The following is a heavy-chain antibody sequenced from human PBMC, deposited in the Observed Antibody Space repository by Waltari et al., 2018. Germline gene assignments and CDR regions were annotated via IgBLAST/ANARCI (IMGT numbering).Heavy chain of an antibody. V-gene: IGHV4-4*02. CDR3: ARDRGRGLYFDS. J-gene: IGHJ4*02. CDR2: IQRSGRT. CDR1: GDSMSENYW. Sequence: QLQLHQSGPGLVKPSESLSLTCGVSGDSMSENYWWSWVRQAPEKGLEWIGQIQRSGRTYYNPSLESRVSVSMDTSNNKFFLKLSSAIAADTAVYYCARDRGRGLYFDSWGQGTLVTVSP. D-gene: IGHD2-15*01.